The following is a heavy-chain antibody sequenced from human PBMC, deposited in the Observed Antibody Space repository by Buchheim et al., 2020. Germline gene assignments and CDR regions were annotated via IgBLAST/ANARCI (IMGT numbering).Heavy chain of an antibody. CDR2: MNPNSGNT. D-gene: IGHD3-3*01. Sequence: QVQLVQSGAEVKKPGASVKVSCKASGYTFTSYDINWVRQATGQGLEWMGWMNPNSGNTGYAQKFQGRVTMTRNTSISTAYMELSSLRSEDTAVYYCARGMKNYDFWSGYFIYYYYGMDVWGQGTT. CDR1: GYTFTSYD. J-gene: IGHJ6*02. CDR3: ARGMKNYDFWSGYFIYYYYGMDV. V-gene: IGHV1-8*01.